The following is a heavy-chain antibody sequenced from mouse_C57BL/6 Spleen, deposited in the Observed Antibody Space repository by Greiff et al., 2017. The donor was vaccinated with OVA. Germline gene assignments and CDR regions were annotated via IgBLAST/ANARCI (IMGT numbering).Heavy chain of an antibody. D-gene: IGHD1-1*01. Sequence: VQLKQSGPSLVRPSQTLSLTCTVTGFSINSDCYWIWIRQFPGNKLEYIGYTFYSGITYYNPSLESRTYITRDTSKNQFTLKLRSVTTEDTATYYGARITTVHYAMDYWGQGTSVTVSS. CDR3: ARITTVHYAMDY. CDR2: TFYSGIT. CDR1: GFSINSDCY. V-gene: IGHV3-3*01. J-gene: IGHJ4*01.